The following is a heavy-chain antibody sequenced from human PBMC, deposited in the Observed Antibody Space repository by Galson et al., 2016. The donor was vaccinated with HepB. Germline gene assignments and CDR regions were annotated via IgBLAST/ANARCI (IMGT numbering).Heavy chain of an antibody. Sequence: SLRLSCAASGFPFGTYAMSWVRQAPGKGLEWVANINKDGSEKYYVDSVKGRFTVSRDNARNSVHLQMNSLRVEDTAVYYCARDGTFWNAHREYYYYGIDVWGQGTTVTVSS. V-gene: IGHV3-7*03. CDR1: GFPFGTYA. J-gene: IGHJ6*02. D-gene: IGHD3-3*01. CDR2: INKDGSEK. CDR3: ARDGTFWNAHREYYYYGIDV.